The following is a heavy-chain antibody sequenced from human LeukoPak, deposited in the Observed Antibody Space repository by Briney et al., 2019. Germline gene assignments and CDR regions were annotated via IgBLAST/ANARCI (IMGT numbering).Heavy chain of an antibody. CDR2: INPTSGGT. CDR1: GYTFTGYY. CDR3: ARIPLYYYDSSGYSPIFDY. V-gene: IGHV1-2*02. J-gene: IGHJ4*02. D-gene: IGHD3-22*01. Sequence: ASVKVSCKASGYTFTGYYMHWVRQAPGQGLEWMGGINPTSGGTDYAQKFQGRVTMTRDTSISTAYMELSRLRSDDTAVYYCARIPLYYYDSSGYSPIFDYWGQGTLVTVSS.